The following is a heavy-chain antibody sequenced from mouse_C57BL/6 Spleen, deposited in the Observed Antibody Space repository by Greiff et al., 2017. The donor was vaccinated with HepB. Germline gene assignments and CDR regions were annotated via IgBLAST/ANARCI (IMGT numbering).Heavy chain of an antibody. CDR2: INPNNGGT. V-gene: IGHV1-18*01. CDR3: ARGPYAMDY. Sequence: EVQLQQSGPELVKPGASVKIPCKASGYTFTDYNMDWVKQSHGKSLEWIGDINPNNGGTIYNQKFKGKATLTVDMSSSTAYMELRSLTSEDTAVYYCARGPYAMDYWGQGTSVTVSS. CDR1: GYTFTDYN. J-gene: IGHJ4*01.